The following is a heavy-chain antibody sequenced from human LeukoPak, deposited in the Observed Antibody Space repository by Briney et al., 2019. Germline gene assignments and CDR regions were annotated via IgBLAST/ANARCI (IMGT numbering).Heavy chain of an antibody. D-gene: IGHD2-15*01. CDR2: IYYSGST. J-gene: IGHJ5*02. Sequence: SQTLSLTCTVSGGSISSGDYYWRWIRQPPGKGLEWIGYIYYSGSTYYNPSPKSRVTISVDTSKNQFTLKLSSVTAADTAVYYCPRVLCSGGSCYSPDWFDPWGQGTLVTVSS. CDR3: PRVLCSGGSCYSPDWFDP. V-gene: IGHV4-30-4*08. CDR1: GGSISSGDYY.